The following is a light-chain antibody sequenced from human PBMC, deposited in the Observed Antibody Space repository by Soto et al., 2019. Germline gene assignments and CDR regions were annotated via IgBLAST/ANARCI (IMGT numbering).Light chain of an antibody. Sequence: DIQMTQSPSTLSGSVGDRVTITCRASQTISSWLAWYLQKPGKAPKLLIYKAPTLKSGVPSRFSGSGSGTEFTLTLSSLQPDDFATYYCQHYNSYSEAFGQGTKVELK. CDR3: QHYNSYSEA. J-gene: IGKJ1*01. V-gene: IGKV1-5*03. CDR1: QTISSW. CDR2: KAP.